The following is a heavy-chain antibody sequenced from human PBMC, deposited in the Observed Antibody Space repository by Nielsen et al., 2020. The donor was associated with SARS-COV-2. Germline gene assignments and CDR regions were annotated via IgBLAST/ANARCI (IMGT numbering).Heavy chain of an antibody. Sequence: PGKGLEWIGYIYYSGSTNYNPSLKSRVTISVDTSKNQFSLKLSSVTAADTAVYYCARSDILTGYYFDYWGQGTPVTVSS. J-gene: IGHJ4*02. CDR2: IYYSGST. V-gene: IGHV4-59*13. CDR3: ARSDILTGYYFDY. D-gene: IGHD3-9*01.